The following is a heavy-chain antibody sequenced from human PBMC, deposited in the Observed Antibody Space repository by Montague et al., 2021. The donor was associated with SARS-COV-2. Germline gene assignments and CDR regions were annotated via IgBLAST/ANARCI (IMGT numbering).Heavy chain of an antibody. CDR1: GFTFSSYT. V-gene: IGHV3-21*01. CDR3: ARVGIYYYYGMDV. J-gene: IGHJ6*02. Sequence: SLRLSCAASGFTFSSYTMNWLRQAPGKGLEWVSSISSSSSYISYADLVKGRFTISRDNAKNSLYLQMNSLRAEDTAVYYCARVGIYYYYGMDVWGQGTTVTVSS. D-gene: IGHD1-26*01. CDR2: ISSSSSYI.